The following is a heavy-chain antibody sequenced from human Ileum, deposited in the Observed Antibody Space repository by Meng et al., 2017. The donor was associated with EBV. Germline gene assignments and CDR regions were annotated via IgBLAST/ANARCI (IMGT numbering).Heavy chain of an antibody. J-gene: IGHJ4*02. Sequence: QGHSLVSCPWLVEPSVAVPLTCAVAGGSISSIYGWSWVRQPPGKVLEWIGEIYHGGFINDNPSLKSRVTIAIDESKNQFSLRLTSVIAADTAVYYCARRKTENDFLDYWGQGTLVTVSS. V-gene: IGHV4-4*02. CDR1: GGSISSIYG. D-gene: IGHD3-3*01. CDR3: ARRKTENDFLDY. CDR2: IYHGGFI.